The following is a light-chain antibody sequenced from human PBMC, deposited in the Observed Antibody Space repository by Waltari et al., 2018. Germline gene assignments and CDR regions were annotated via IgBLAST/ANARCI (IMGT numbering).Light chain of an antibody. CDR3: QYDDFSMSST. J-gene: IGKJ5*01. Sequence: DIQVTQSPSSLSVSVGDRVTITCQASQDISYYLNWYRQKPGKAPKLLIFEESNLAVGVPSRFSGSRSGADFSFTISSLQPEDIGTYYCQYDDFSMSSTFGQGTRLEIK. CDR2: EES. V-gene: IGKV1-33*01. CDR1: QDISYY.